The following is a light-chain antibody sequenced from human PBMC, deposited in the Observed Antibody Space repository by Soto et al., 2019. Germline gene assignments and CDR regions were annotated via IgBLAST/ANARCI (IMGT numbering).Light chain of an antibody. J-gene: IGLJ2*01. V-gene: IGLV4-69*01. CDR1: SGHSSYA. Sequence: QPVLTQSPSASASLGASVKLTCTLSSGHSSYAIAWHQQQPEKGPRYLMKLNSDGSHSKGDGIPDRFSGSSSGAERYLTISSLQSEDEADYYCQTWGTGIQHVVFGGGTKVTVL. CDR3: QTWGTGIQHVV. CDR2: LNSDGSH.